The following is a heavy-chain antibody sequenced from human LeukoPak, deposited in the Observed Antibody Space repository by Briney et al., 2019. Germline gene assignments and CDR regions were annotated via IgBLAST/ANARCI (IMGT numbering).Heavy chain of an antibody. CDR3: AREDERIAVAGTGWVDY. D-gene: IGHD6-19*01. CDR2: INPNSGGT. Sequence: GASVKVSCKATGYTFTGYYMHWVRQALGQGLEWMGWINPNSGGTNYAQKFQGRVTMTRDTSISTAYMELSRLRSDDTAVYYCAREDERIAVAGTGWVDYWGQGTLVTVSS. CDR1: GYTFTGYY. V-gene: IGHV1-2*02. J-gene: IGHJ4*02.